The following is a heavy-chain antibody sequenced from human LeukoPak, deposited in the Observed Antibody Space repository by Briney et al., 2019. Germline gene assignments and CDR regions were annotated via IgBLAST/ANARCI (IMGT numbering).Heavy chain of an antibody. CDR1: GGSISSYY. Sequence: PSETLSLTCTVSGGSISSYYWSWIRQPPGKGLEWIGYIYYSGSTNYNPSLKSRVTISVDTSKNQFSLKLSSVTAADTAVYYCVRGHPGNWFDPWGQGTLVTVSS. V-gene: IGHV4-59*01. CDR3: VRGHPGNWFDP. J-gene: IGHJ5*02. CDR2: IYYSGST.